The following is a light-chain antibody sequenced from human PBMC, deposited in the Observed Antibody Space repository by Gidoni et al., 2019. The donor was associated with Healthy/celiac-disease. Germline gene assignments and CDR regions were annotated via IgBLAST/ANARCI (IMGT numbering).Light chain of an antibody. CDR2: KDS. J-gene: IGLJ1*01. CDR1: ALPKQY. CDR3: QSADSSGTYV. Sequence: SYELTPPPSVSVSPGQTARITCSGDALPKQYAYWYQQKPGKAPVLVIYKDSERPSGIPERFSGSSSGTTVTLTISGVQAEDEADYYCQSADSSGTYVFGTGTKVTVL. V-gene: IGLV3-25*03.